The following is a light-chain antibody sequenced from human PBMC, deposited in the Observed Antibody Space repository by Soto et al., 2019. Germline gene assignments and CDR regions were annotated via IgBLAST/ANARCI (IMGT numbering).Light chain of an antibody. Sequence: DIQLTQSPSFLSAAVGDRVTVSCRAGQGNSDDLAWYQQNPGKAPKLLIYGASTLRGGVPSRFSGSASGTEFTLTISSLQPEDFATYFCQQFNAYPLTFGGGTKLEIK. V-gene: IGKV1-9*01. CDR3: QQFNAYPLT. J-gene: IGKJ4*01. CDR2: GAS. CDR1: QGNSDD.